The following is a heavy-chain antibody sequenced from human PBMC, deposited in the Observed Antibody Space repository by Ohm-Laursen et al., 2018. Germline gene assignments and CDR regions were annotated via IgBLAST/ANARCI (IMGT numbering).Heavy chain of an antibody. CDR3: ARWGSGTYHYFDY. Sequence: SLRLSCAASGFTFSSYGMHWVRQAPGKGLEWVAVIWYDGSNKYYADSVKGRFTISRDNSKNTLYLEMNSPRAEDTAVYYCARWGSGTYHYFDYWGQGTLATVSS. CDR2: IWYDGSNK. J-gene: IGHJ4*02. V-gene: IGHV3-33*01. D-gene: IGHD1-26*01. CDR1: GFTFSSYG.